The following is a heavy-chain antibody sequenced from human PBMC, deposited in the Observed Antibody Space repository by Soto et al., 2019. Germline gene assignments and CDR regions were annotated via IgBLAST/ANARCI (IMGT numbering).Heavy chain of an antibody. Sequence: ASVKVSCKASGYTFTTYSISWVRQAPGQGLEWLGWISAYNGNTNYAQKLQGRVTMTTDTSTGTAYMELRSLRFDDTAVYYCARRVPANYAMDVWGQGTTVTVSS. CDR1: GYTFTTYS. J-gene: IGHJ6*02. D-gene: IGHD2-2*01. CDR2: ISAYNGNT. V-gene: IGHV1-18*04. CDR3: ARRVPANYAMDV.